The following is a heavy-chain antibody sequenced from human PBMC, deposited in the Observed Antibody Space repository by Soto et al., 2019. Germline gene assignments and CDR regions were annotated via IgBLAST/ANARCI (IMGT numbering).Heavy chain of an antibody. V-gene: IGHV3-64*01. Sequence: PVGSLRLSCAASGFTFSSYAMHWVRQAPGKGLEYVSAISSNGGSTYYANSVKGRFTISRDNSKNTLYLQMGSLRAEDMAVYYCARAAGSSSFEDLDYWGQGTLVNVSS. CDR1: GFTFSSYA. D-gene: IGHD6-6*01. CDR3: ARAAGSSSFEDLDY. CDR2: ISSNGGST. J-gene: IGHJ4*02.